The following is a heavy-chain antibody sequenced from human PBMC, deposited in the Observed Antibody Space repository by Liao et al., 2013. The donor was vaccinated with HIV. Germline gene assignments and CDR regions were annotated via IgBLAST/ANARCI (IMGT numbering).Heavy chain of an antibody. V-gene: IGHV4-34*01. CDR3: ARGPRGTVTGPVRFDH. D-gene: IGHD6-19*01. Sequence: QVQLQQWGAGLLKPSETLSLTCAVYGGSFSGYYWSWIRQSPGKGLEWIGEINHSGKTNYNPSLRSRVTISVDTSKNQFSLKLNSVTAADTAVYYCARGPRGTVTGPVRFDHWGQGTLVTVSS. CDR2: INHSGKT. J-gene: IGHJ4*02. CDR1: GGSFSGYY.